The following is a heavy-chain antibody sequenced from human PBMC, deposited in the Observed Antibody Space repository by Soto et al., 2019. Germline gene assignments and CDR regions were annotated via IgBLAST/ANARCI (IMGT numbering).Heavy chain of an antibody. J-gene: IGHJ4*02. CDR2: TYYSGST. CDR3: ARVRGTAGKRYFDY. V-gene: IGHV4-59*01. Sequence: NPSETLSLTCTVSGGSMIAYYWNWMRQPPGKGLQWIGYTYYSGSTTYNPSLKSRVTISVDSSKNQFSLKLDSVTPADTAVYYCARVRGTAGKRYFDYWGLGTLVTVSS. D-gene: IGHD6-13*01. CDR1: GGSMIAYY.